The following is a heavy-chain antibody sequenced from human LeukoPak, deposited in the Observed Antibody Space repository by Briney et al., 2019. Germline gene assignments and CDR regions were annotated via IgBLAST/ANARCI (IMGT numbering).Heavy chain of an antibody. Sequence: GGSLRLSCAASGFTFSSYWMHWVRQAPGKGLVWVSRINSDGSSTSYADSVKGRFTISRDNAKNSLYLQMNSLRDDDMALYYCARGNSGSYSQDWFDPWGQGTLVTVSS. CDR1: GFTFSSYW. V-gene: IGHV3-74*01. J-gene: IGHJ5*02. CDR3: ARGNSGSYSQDWFDP. D-gene: IGHD1-26*01. CDR2: INSDGSST.